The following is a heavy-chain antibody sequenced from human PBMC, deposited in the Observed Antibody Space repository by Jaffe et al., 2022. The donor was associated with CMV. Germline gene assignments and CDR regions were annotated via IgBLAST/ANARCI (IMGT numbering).Heavy chain of an antibody. CDR1: GYTFTSYA. CDR3: ARGYSSSSTVPNWFDP. CDR2: INAGNGNT. V-gene: IGHV1-3*01. D-gene: IGHD6-13*01. Sequence: QVQLVQSGAEVKKPGASVKVSCKASGYTFTSYAMHWVRQAPGQRLEWMGWINAGNGNTKYSQKFQGRVTITRDTSASTAYMELSSLRSEDTAVYYCARGYSSSSTVPNWFDPWGQGTLVTVSS. J-gene: IGHJ5*02.